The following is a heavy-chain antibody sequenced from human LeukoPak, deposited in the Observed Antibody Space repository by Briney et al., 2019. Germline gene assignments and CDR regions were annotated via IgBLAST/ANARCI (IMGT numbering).Heavy chain of an antibody. V-gene: IGHV4-61*01. CDR2: IYYSGST. Sequence: SETLSLTCTVSGGSISSSSYYWSWIRQPPGKGLEWIGYIYYSGSTNYNPSLKSRVTISVDTSKNQFSLKLSSVTAADTAVYYCARDRRYYDSSGYYLWDAFDIWGQGTMVTVSS. J-gene: IGHJ3*02. CDR1: GGSISSSSYY. CDR3: ARDRRYYDSSGYYLWDAFDI. D-gene: IGHD3-22*01.